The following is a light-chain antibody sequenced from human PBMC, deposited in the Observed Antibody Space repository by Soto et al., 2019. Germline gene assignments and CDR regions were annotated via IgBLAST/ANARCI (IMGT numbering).Light chain of an antibody. J-gene: IGKJ1*01. CDR3: QQYNIWPQT. Sequence: EIVMTQSPATLSVSPGEKATLSCRASQSVSNTLAWFQQKPGQVPRLLIYGASTRATGIPARFSGSGSGTEFTLTISSLQSEDFAVYFCQQYNIWPQTFGQGTKVDIK. CDR1: QSVSNT. V-gene: IGKV3-15*01. CDR2: GAS.